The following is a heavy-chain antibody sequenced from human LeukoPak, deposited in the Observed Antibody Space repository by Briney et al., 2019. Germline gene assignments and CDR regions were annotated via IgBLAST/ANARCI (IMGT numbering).Heavy chain of an antibody. CDR3: ARGKYSFDY. Sequence: GGSLRLSCAASGFTFSDSYMRWLRQAPGKGLEYISYISRSGSTIYYADSVKGRFTLSRDNAKNSLSLEMNSLRAEDTAVYYCARGKYSFDYWGQGTLVTVCS. V-gene: IGHV3-11*01. J-gene: IGHJ4*02. CDR2: ISRSGSTI. CDR1: GFTFSDSY.